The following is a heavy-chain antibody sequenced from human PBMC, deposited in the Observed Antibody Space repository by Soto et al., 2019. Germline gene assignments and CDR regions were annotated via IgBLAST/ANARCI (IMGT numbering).Heavy chain of an antibody. V-gene: IGHV1-69*12. J-gene: IGHJ5*02. CDR1: GGTFSSYA. D-gene: IGHD2-15*01. CDR2: IIPIFGTA. Sequence: QVQLVQSGAEVKKPGSSVKVSCKASGGTFSSYAISWVRQAPGQGLEWMGGIIPIFGTANYAQKFQGRVTIXAXEXXSTAYMELSSLRSEDTAVYYCARERLEMATRWFDPWGQGTLVTVSS. CDR3: ARERLEMATRWFDP.